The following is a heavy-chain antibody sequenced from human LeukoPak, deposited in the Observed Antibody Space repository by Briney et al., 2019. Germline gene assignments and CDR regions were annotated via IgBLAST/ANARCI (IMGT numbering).Heavy chain of an antibody. CDR2: INHSGST. V-gene: IGHV4-34*01. CDR3: ARDTSMVRGVIIKPPGGMDV. J-gene: IGHJ6*04. Sequence: SETLSLTCTVSGGSISSYYWSWIRQPAGKGLEWIGEINHSGSTNYNPSLKSRVTISVDTSKNQFSLKLSSVTAADTAVYYCARDTSMVRGVIIKPPGGMDVWGKGTTVTVSS. CDR1: GGSISSYY. D-gene: IGHD3-10*01.